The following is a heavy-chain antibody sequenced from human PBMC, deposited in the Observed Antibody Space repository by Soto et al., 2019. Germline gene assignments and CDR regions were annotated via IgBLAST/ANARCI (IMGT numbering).Heavy chain of an antibody. CDR1: GFTFSNHA. D-gene: IGHD5-18*01. CDR2: ISYEGGTT. Sequence: QVQLVESGGAVVQPGRSLRLSCAASGFTFSNHAMQWARQAPGKGLEWVAVISYEGGTTDYADSVKGRFSISRDNSKNTVYLQMNSVGGEGTAVYFCARAQDKAMITRADCWGQGTLVTVSS. J-gene: IGHJ4*02. CDR3: ARAQDKAMITRADC. V-gene: IGHV3-30-3*01.